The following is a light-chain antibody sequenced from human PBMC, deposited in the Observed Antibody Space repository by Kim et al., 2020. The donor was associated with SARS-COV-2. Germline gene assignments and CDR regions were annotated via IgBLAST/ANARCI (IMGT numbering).Light chain of an antibody. CDR2: YDS. J-gene: IGLJ3*02. CDR1: HSGSKS. Sequence: AAGKTARITCGGNHSGSKSVHWYQQKPGQAPVLVIYYDSDRTSGIPERFSGSNSGNTATLTISRVEAGDEADYYCQVWDSSSDHRVFGGGTQLTVL. CDR3: QVWDSSSDHRV. V-gene: IGLV3-21*04.